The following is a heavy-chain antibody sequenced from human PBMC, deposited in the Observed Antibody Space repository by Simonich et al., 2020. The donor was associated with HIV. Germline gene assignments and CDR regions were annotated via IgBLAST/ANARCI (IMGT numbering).Heavy chain of an antibody. V-gene: IGHV3-21*01. J-gene: IGHJ4*02. Sequence: EVQLVESGGGLVKPGGSLRLSCAASGFTFSSYSMNWVRQAPGKWLEWFSSISSSSSYIYYADSVKGRFTISRDNDKNALYLQMNSLRAEDTAVYYCARDGRKGSSTSCSDYWGQGTLVTVSS. CDR2: ISSSSSYI. CDR1: GFTFSSYS. D-gene: IGHD2-2*01. CDR3: ARDGRKGSSTSCSDY.